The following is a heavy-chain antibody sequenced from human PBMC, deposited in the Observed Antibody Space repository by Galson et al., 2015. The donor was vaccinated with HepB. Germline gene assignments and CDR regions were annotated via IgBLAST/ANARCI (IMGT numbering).Heavy chain of an antibody. V-gene: IGHV3-21*01. Sequence: SLRLSCAASGFTFSSYEMNWVRQAPGKGLEWVSSISSSSSYIYYADSVKGRFTISRDNAKNSLYLQMNSLRAEDTAVYYCARAVADDAFDIWGQGTMVTVSS. D-gene: IGHD6-19*01. CDR1: GFTFSSYE. J-gene: IGHJ3*02. CDR2: ISSSSSYI. CDR3: ARAVADDAFDI.